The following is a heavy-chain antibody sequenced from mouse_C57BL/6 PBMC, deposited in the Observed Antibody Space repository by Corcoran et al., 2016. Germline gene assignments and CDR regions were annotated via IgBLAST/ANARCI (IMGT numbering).Heavy chain of an antibody. CDR2: IYPRDGST. Sequence: QVQLQQSGPELGKPGASVRFSCRASGSTFPSYEITGGKKRPGRGLEWIGWIYPRDGSTKYNEKFKGKATLTVDTSSSTAYMELHSLTSEDSAVYFCARDYGSSYWYFDVWGTGTTVTVSS. V-gene: IGHV1-85*01. CDR1: GSTFPSYE. J-gene: IGHJ1*03. CDR3: ARDYGSSYWYFDV. D-gene: IGHD1-1*01.